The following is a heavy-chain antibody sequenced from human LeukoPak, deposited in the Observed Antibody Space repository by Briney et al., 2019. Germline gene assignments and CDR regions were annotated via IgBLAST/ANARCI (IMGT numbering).Heavy chain of an antibody. V-gene: IGHV3-53*01. CDR1: GFTVNSNY. CDR2: IYSGGST. D-gene: IGHD6-13*01. Sequence: GGSLRLSCAASGFTVNSNYMTWVRQAPGKGLEWVSGIYSGGSTYYADSVKGRFTISRDNSKNTLYLQMNSLRADDTAVYYCARDAVAAAGTDYWGQGTLVTVSS. CDR3: ARDAVAAAGTDY. J-gene: IGHJ4*02.